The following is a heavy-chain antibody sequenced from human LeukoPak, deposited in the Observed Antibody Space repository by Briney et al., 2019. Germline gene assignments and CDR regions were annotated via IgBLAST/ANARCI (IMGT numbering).Heavy chain of an antibody. CDR1: GGSISSSCYD. CDR2: IYYSGST. J-gene: IGHJ5*02. D-gene: IGHD2-2*01. V-gene: IGHV4-39*07. CDR3: ARKPTSSAASNNWFDP. Sequence: SETLSPTCTVSGGSISSSCYDWGWIRQPPGKGLEWIGSIYYSGSTYYNPSLKSRVTISVDMSKNQFSLKLSSVTAADTAVYYCARKPTSSAASNNWFDPWGQGTLVTVSS.